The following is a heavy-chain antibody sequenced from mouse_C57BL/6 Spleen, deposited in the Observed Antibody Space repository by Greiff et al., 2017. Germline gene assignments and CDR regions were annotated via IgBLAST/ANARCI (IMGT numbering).Heavy chain of an antibody. J-gene: IGHJ2*01. Sequence: QVQLQQPGPELVKPGASVKISCKASGYSFTSYYIHWVKQRPGQGLEWIGWIYPGSGNTKYNEKFKGKATLTADTSSSTAYMQLSSLTSEDSAVYYCARPHITTVVGGFDYWGQGTTRTVSS. CDR1: GYSFTSYY. CDR2: IYPGSGNT. CDR3: ARPHITTVVGGFDY. D-gene: IGHD1-1*01. V-gene: IGHV1-66*01.